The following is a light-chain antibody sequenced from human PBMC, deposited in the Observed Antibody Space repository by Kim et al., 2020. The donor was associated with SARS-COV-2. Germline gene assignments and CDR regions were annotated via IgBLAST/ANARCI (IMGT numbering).Light chain of an antibody. CDR1: SSDVSGYAY. V-gene: IGLV2-14*03. CDR2: DVS. J-gene: IGLJ2*01. Sequence: GQSITIACTGTSSDVSGYAYVSWYQQHPGKAPNHMFYDVSNRPSGVSNRFSGSKSGNTASLTISGLQAEDEADYHCSSYTSSSTVVFGGGTKLTVL. CDR3: SSYTSSSTVV.